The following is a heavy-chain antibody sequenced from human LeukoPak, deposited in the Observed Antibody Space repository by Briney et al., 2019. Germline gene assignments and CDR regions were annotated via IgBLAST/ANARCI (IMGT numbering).Heavy chain of an antibody. Sequence: AASVKVSCKPSGYSFTRNGISWVRQAPGQGLERMAWISANSGNTNYAQNFQDRVTLTTDTSTSTAYMELRSLRSDDTAVYYCARDVNYAFDYWGQGTLVTVSS. CDR3: ARDVNYAFDY. CDR1: GYSFTRNG. D-gene: IGHD3-16*01. J-gene: IGHJ4*02. CDR2: ISANSGNT. V-gene: IGHV1-18*01.